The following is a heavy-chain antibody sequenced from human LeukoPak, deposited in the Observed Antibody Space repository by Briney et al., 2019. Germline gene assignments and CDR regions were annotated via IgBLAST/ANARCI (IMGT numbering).Heavy chain of an antibody. V-gene: IGHV4-39*01. CDR1: GGSISSYY. CDR3: ARLSGSYFAYDY. D-gene: IGHD1-26*01. J-gene: IGHJ4*02. CDR2: IYYSGST. Sequence: SETLSLTCTVSGGSISSYYWGWIRQPPGKGLEWIGSIYYSGSTYYNPSLKSRVTISVDTSKNQFSLKLSSVTAADTAVYYCARLSGSYFAYDYWGQGTLVTVSS.